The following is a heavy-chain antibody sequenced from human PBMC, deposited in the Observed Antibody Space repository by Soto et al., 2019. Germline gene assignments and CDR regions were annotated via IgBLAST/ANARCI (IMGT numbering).Heavy chain of an antibody. CDR3: ARGLMITFGGIQEFDY. J-gene: IGHJ4*02. Sequence: GGSLRLSCAASGFTFSSYSMNWVRQAPGKGLEWVSSISSSSSYIYYADSVKGRFTISRDNAKNSLYLQMNSLRAEDTAVYYCARGLMITFGGIQEFDYWGQGTLVTVSS. V-gene: IGHV3-21*01. CDR1: GFTFSSYS. D-gene: IGHD3-16*01. CDR2: ISSSSSYI.